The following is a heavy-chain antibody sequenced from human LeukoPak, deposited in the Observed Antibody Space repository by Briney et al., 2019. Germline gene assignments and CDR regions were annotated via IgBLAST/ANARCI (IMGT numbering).Heavy chain of an antibody. CDR3: AREPDPVVVPAATSFDY. CDR2: ISAYNGNT. CDR1: GYTFTSYG. D-gene: IGHD2-2*01. Sequence: ASVKVSCKASGYTFTSYGISWVRQAPGQGLEWMGWISAYNGNTNYAQKLQGRVTMTTDTSTSTAYMELRSLRSDDTAVYYCAREPDPVVVPAATSFDYWGQGTLVTVSS. V-gene: IGHV1-18*04. J-gene: IGHJ4*02.